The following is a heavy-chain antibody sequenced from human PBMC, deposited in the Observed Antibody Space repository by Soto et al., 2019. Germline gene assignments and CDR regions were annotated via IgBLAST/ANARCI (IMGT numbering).Heavy chain of an antibody. Sequence: ETLSLTCTVSGASISGFYWSWIRKSAGKGLEWIGRIYATGTTDYNPSLKSRVMMSVDTSKKQFSLKLRSVTAADAAVYYCVRDGTKTLRDWFDPWGQGISVTVSS. CDR3: VRDGTKTLRDWFDP. J-gene: IGHJ5*02. V-gene: IGHV4-4*07. CDR1: GASISGFY. CDR2: IYATGTT. D-gene: IGHD1-1*01.